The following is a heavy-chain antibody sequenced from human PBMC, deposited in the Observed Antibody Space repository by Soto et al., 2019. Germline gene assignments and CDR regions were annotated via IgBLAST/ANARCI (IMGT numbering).Heavy chain of an antibody. CDR2: IIPIFGTA. CDR1: GGTFSSYA. Sequence: SVKVSCKAPGGTFSSYAISWVRQAPGQGLEWMGGIIPIFGTANYAQKFQGRVTITADESTSTAYMELSSLRSEDTAVYYCARRYITIFGVVTQPDYYYYGMDVWGQGTTVTVSS. CDR3: ARRYITIFGVVTQPDYYYYGMDV. V-gene: IGHV1-69*13. D-gene: IGHD3-3*01. J-gene: IGHJ6*02.